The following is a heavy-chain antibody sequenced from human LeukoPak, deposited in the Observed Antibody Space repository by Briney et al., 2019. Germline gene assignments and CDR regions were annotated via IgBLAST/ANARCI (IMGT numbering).Heavy chain of an antibody. CDR1: GFTLSSYG. J-gene: IGHJ4*02. D-gene: IGHD6-19*01. CDR2: VWYDGTNK. V-gene: IGHV3-33*03. Sequence: GGSLRLSCVASGFTLSSYGMHWVRQAPGKGLEWVAVVWYDGTNKYSADSVKGRLTTSRDNSKNTLYLQMNSLRAEDTAIYYCAKLPDIVVTGGFDCWGQGTLVTVSS. CDR3: AKLPDIVVTGGFDC.